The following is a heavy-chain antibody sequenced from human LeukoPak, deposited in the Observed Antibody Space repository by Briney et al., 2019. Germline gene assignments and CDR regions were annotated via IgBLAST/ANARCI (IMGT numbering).Heavy chain of an antibody. D-gene: IGHD2/OR15-2a*01. Sequence: SETLSLTCTVSGGSISSSSYYWGWSRQPPGKGLEWSGSIYYSGSTYYNPSLKSRVTISVDTSKNQFSLKLSSVTAADTAVYYCARAHSIASYYYGVDVWGQGTTVTVSS. CDR1: GGSISSSSYY. V-gene: IGHV4-39*07. CDR3: ARAHSIASYYYGVDV. CDR2: IYYSGST. J-gene: IGHJ6*02.